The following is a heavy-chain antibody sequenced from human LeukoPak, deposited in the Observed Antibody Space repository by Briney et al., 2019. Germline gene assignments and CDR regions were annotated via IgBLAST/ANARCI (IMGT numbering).Heavy chain of an antibody. V-gene: IGHV3-23*01. CDR1: GFTFSSYA. CDR3: AKDITMVRGVMGGGLDY. D-gene: IGHD3-10*01. CDR2: ISGSGGST. Sequence: GGSLRLSCAASGFTFSSYAMSWVRQAPGKGLEWVSAISGSGGSTYYADSVKGRFTISRDNSKNTLYLQMNSLRAEDTAVYYCAKDITMVRGVMGGGLDYWGQGTLVTVSS. J-gene: IGHJ4*02.